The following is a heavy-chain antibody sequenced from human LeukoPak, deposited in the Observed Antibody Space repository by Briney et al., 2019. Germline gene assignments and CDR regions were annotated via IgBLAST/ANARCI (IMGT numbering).Heavy chain of an antibody. CDR3: PRKSSGSYDY. D-gene: IGHD3-10*01. V-gene: IGHV3-48*03. CDR1: GFTISSSV. CDR2: ISISGSIT. Sequence: GGSLRLSCAASGFTISSSVTPSVRQAPGKGLGWVSYISISGSITYYADSVKGRFTISRDNAKNSLYLQMNSLRAKDTAVYYCPRKSSGSYDYWGQGTLVTVSS. J-gene: IGHJ4*02.